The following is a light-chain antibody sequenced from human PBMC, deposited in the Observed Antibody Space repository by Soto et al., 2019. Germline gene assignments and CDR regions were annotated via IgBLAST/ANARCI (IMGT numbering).Light chain of an antibody. CDR2: GAS. V-gene: IGKV3-20*01. CDR1: QSVSSSY. Sequence: EIVLTQSPGTLSLSPGERATLSCRASQSVSSSYLAWYQQKAGQAPRLLIYGASTRATGIPDRFSGSGSGTDFTLTISGLEPEDFAVYYCQQYGTSPGTFGQGTKVEIK. CDR3: QQYGTSPGT. J-gene: IGKJ1*01.